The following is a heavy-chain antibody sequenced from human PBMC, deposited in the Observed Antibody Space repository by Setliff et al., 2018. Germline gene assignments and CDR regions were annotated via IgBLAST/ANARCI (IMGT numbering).Heavy chain of an antibody. CDR2: FHTGGST. CDR1: GDSISSGSYY. CDR3: ARGYSGYDYLKPFDY. D-gene: IGHD5-12*01. Sequence: LSLTCTVSGDSISSGSYYWTWIRQPAGKGLEWIGHFHTGGSTNYNRSLRSRVSISVDTSKNQFSLKLSSVTAADTATYYCARGYSGYDYLKPFDYWGQGTLVTVSS. J-gene: IGHJ4*02. V-gene: IGHV4-61*09.